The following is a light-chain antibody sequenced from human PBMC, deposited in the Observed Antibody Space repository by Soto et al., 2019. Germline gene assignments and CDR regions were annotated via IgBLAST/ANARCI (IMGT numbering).Light chain of an antibody. Sequence: EIVLTQSPGTMSLSPGERATLSCRASQSVRNYLAWYQQRPGQVPRLLIYDASNRATGIPARFSGSGSGTDFSLTISSLEPEDFAVYYCQQRSNWPWTFDQGTKVEIK. V-gene: IGKV3-11*01. CDR3: QQRSNWPWT. J-gene: IGKJ1*01. CDR1: QSVRNY. CDR2: DAS.